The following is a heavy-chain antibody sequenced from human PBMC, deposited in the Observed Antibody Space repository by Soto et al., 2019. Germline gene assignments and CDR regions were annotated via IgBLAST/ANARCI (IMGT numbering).Heavy chain of an antibody. CDR1: GYTFSDYI. Sequence: QVQLVQSGAELKKPGASVKISCKASGYTFSDYIITWVRQAPGQGLEWMGWFSDYNGNTNYAQKFLGRVSMTTDTSTSTAYLELKSLTSDDTAVYYCASDSFTYSSPFDYWGQGTLITVSS. J-gene: IGHJ4*01. CDR3: ASDSFTYSSPFDY. CDR2: FSDYNGNT. V-gene: IGHV1-18*01. D-gene: IGHD6-13*01.